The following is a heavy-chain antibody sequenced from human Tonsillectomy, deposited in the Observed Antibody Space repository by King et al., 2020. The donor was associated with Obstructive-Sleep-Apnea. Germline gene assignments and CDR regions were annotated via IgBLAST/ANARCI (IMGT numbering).Heavy chain of an antibody. D-gene: IGHD5-18*01. CDR2: ISWDGYNT. J-gene: IGHJ6*02. Sequence: VQLVESGGVVVQPGGSLRLSCAASGFTVDDYAMHWVRQAPGKGLEWVSLISWDGYNTYYADSVKGRFTISRDNSKNSLYLQMNRLRGEDTALYYCAKVDTAMVRSVFGMDVWGQGTTVTVSS. CDR3: AKVDTAMVRSVFGMDV. V-gene: IGHV3-43D*03. CDR1: GFTVDDYA.